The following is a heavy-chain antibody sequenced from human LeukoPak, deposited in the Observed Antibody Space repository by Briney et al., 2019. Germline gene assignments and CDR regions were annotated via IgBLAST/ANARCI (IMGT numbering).Heavy chain of an antibody. J-gene: IGHJ5*02. CDR1: GGSISRSSDY. CDR3: ARVSDYDDYEAMSSYNWFDP. V-gene: IGHV4-39*07. Sequence: SETLSLTCTVSGGSISRSSDYWGWIRQPPGKGLEWIGSSYYSGTTYYNPSLKSRVTISVDTSQNQFSLKLSSVTAADTAVYYCARVSDYDDYEAMSSYNWFDPWGQGTLVTVSS. D-gene: IGHD4-17*01. CDR2: SYYSGTT.